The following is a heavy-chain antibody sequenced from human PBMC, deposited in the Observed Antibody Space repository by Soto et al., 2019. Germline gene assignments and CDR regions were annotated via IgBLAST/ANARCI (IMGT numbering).Heavy chain of an antibody. D-gene: IGHD3-3*01. J-gene: IGHJ6*02. Sequence: SETLSLTCAVYGGSCSGYYWSWIRQPPGKGLEWIGEINHSGSTNYNPSLKSRVTISVDTSKNQFSLKLSSVTAADTAVYYCARDSLVSYDFWSPSNYYYYGMDVWGQGTTVTVSS. CDR1: GGSCSGYY. V-gene: IGHV4-34*01. CDR2: INHSGST. CDR3: ARDSLVSYDFWSPSNYYYYGMDV.